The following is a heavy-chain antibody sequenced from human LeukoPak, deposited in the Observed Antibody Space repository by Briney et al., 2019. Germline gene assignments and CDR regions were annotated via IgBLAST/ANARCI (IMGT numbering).Heavy chain of an antibody. J-gene: IGHJ4*02. CDR1: GYSFSTYW. V-gene: IGHV5-51*01. D-gene: IGHD6-19*01. CDR3: ARHPDSSGWESGDY. CDR2: IYPGDSDT. Sequence: GESLKISCKGSGYSFSTYWIGWVRQMPGKGLEWMGIIYPGDSDTRYSPSFQGQVTISADKSISTAYLQWSSLKASDTAMYYCARHPDSSGWESGDYWGQGTLVTVSS.